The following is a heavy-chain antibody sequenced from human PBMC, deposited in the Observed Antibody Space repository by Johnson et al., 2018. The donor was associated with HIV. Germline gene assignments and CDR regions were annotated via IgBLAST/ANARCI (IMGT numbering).Heavy chain of an antibody. CDR2: IKSDGSET. CDR1: GFTFSSYW. Sequence: VQLVESGGGLVQPGGSLRLSCTASGFTFSSYWMNWVRQAPGKELEWVANIKSDGSETHFVDSVKGRFTIYRDNAKNSLYMQMSSLRAEDTAMYYCVRGGYCSGGRCYSIHAFDIWGQGTMVTVSS. J-gene: IGHJ3*02. D-gene: IGHD2-15*01. CDR3: VRGGYCSGGRCYSIHAFDI. V-gene: IGHV3-7*04.